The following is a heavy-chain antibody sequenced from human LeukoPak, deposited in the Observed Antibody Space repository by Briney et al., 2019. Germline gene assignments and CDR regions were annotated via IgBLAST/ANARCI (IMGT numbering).Heavy chain of an antibody. J-gene: IGHJ3*02. V-gene: IGHV1-8*01. D-gene: IGHD5-24*01. Sequence: ASVKVSCKASGYTFTSYDINWVRQATGQGLEWMGWMNPNSGNTGYAQKFQGRVTMTRNTSISTAYMELSSLRSEDTAVYYCARVERWLQFEARDDAFDIWGQGTMVTVSS. CDR3: ARVERWLQFEARDDAFDI. CDR1: GYTFTSYD. CDR2: MNPNSGNT.